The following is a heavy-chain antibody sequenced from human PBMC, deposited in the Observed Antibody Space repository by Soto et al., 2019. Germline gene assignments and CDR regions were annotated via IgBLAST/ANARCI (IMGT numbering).Heavy chain of an antibody. D-gene: IGHD6-6*01. Sequence: SVKVSCKASGGTFSSYAISWVRQAPGQGLEWMGGIIPIFGTANYAQKFQGRVTITADESTRTAYMELSSLRSEDTAVYYCVLAAPAGYYYYGMDVWGQGTTVTVSS. V-gene: IGHV1-69*13. CDR3: VLAAPAGYYYYGMDV. CDR2: IIPIFGTA. CDR1: GGTFSSYA. J-gene: IGHJ6*02.